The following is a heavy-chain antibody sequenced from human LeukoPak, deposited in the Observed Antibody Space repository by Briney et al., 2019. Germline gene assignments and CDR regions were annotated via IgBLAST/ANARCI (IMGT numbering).Heavy chain of an antibody. V-gene: IGHV4-4*07. CDR1: GGSISSYY. CDR3: ARDRYYYDSSGPIPFDY. CDR2: IYTSGST. J-gene: IGHJ4*02. Sequence: PSETLSLTCTVSGGSISSYYWSWIRQPAGKGLESIGRIYTSGSTNYNPSLKSRVTISVDTSKNQFSLKLSSVTAADTAVYYCARDRYYYDSSGPIPFDYWGQGTLVTVSS. D-gene: IGHD3-22*01.